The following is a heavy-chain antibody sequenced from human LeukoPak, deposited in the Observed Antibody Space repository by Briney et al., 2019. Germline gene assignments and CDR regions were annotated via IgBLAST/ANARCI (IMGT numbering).Heavy chain of an antibody. D-gene: IGHD4-17*01. CDR3: ARGPNYGDRVDYFDY. V-gene: IGHV3-7*01. J-gene: IGHJ4*02. CDR1: GFIFRNHR. Sequence: PGGSLRLSCAASGFIFRNHRMSWVRQVPGRGLEWVAHIKQDGNEKHYVDSVEGRFTLSRDDSKNSLYLQMNSLRVDDSAVYYCARGPNYGDRVDYFDYWGQGTLVTVSS. CDR2: IKQDGNEK.